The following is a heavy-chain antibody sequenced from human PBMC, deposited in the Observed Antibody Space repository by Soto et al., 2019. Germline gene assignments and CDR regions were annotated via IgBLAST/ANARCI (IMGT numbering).Heavy chain of an antibody. D-gene: IGHD3-3*01. Sequence: SVKVSCKASGFTFTSSAVQWVRQARGQRLEWIGWIVVGSGNTNYAQKFQERVTITRDMSTSTAYMELSSLRSEDTAVYYCAAPGVLRFLEWQDPHFDIWGQRTMVTVSS. V-gene: IGHV1-58*01. CDR3: AAPGVLRFLEWQDPHFDI. CDR2: IVVGSGNT. J-gene: IGHJ3*02. CDR1: GFTFTSSA.